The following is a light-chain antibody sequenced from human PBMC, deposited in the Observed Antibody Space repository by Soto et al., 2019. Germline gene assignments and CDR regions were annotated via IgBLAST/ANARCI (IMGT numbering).Light chain of an antibody. V-gene: IGLV2-14*03. J-gene: IGLJ1*01. CDR2: DVS. CDR1: SSDVGNYNY. CDR3: SSYTRSTTLYV. Sequence: QSVLTQPASVSGSPGQSITISCTGASSDVGNYNYVSWYQQHPGKAPELIIYDVSNRPSGVSNRFSGSKSGNKASLTISGLQAEDEADYYCSSYTRSTTLYVFGTGTKVTVL.